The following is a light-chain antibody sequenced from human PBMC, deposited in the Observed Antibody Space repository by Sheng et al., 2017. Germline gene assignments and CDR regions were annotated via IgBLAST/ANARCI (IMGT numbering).Light chain of an antibody. CDR2: DAS. CDR1: QSVTSY. V-gene: IGKV3-11*01. Sequence: FVLTQSPATLSLSPGETASLSCKASQSVTSYLNWYQQKPGQAPRLLIYDASNRATGIPARFSGSGSRTDFTLTISSLEPEDFAVYYCQQRVTFGPGTKVDIK. CDR3: QQRVT. J-gene: IGKJ3*01.